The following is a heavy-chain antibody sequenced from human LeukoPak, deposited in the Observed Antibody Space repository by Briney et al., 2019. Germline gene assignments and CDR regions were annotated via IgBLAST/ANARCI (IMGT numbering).Heavy chain of an antibody. CDR2: ISGSGGST. J-gene: IGHJ4*02. Sequence: PGGSLRPSCAASGFTFSSYAMSWVRQAPGKGLEWVSAISGSGGSTYYADSVKGRFTISRDNSKNTLYLQMNSLRAEDTAVYYCAKVSGLRYFDWLLATPVGLDYWGQGTLVTVSS. V-gene: IGHV3-23*01. D-gene: IGHD3-9*01. CDR1: GFTFSSYA. CDR3: AKVSGLRYFDWLLATPVGLDY.